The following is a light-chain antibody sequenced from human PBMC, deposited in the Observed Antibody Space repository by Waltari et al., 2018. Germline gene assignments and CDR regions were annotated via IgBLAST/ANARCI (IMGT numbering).Light chain of an antibody. CDR2: CDV. V-gene: IGLV1-36*01. Sequence: QSVLTQPPSLSEVPRQRVTISCSGSNFNIGNNFVNWYQVLPQKAPKLLIYCDVLRPAGVSDRFSACKSGISASLAISGLQSEDEADYDCAAWDDTLNGWVFGGGTKLTVL. CDR1: NFNIGNNF. CDR3: AAWDDTLNGWV. J-gene: IGLJ3*02.